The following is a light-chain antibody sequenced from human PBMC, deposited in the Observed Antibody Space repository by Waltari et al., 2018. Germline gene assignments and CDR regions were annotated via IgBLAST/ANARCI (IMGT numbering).Light chain of an antibody. CDR2: WAS. CDR3: QQYYSTLSWT. CDR1: QSVLYSSNKKNY. J-gene: IGKJ1*01. V-gene: IGKV4-1*01. Sequence: DIVITQSPDSLAVSLGERATITCKSSQSVLYSSNKKNYLAWYQQKPGQSPKLLIYWASTRESGVPDRFSGSGSETDFTLTISSLQAEDVAVYYCQQYYSTLSWTFGQGTKVEIK.